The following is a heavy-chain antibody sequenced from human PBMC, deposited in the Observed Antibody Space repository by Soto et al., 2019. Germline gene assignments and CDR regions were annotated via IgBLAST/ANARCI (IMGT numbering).Heavy chain of an antibody. J-gene: IGHJ4*02. CDR1: GYTFTSYG. Sequence: GASVKVSCKASGYTFTSYGISCVRQAPGQGLEWMGWISAYNGNTNYAQKLQGRVTMTTDTSTSTAYMELRSLRSDDTAVYYCARTAFYSGSYYYFDYWGQGTLVTVS. CDR2: ISAYNGNT. V-gene: IGHV1-18*04. D-gene: IGHD1-26*01. CDR3: ARTAFYSGSYYYFDY.